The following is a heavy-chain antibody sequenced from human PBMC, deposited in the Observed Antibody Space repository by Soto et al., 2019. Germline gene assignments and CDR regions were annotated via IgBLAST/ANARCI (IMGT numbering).Heavy chain of an antibody. V-gene: IGHV3-49*03. J-gene: IGHJ3*02. Sequence: AGGSLRLSCTASGFTFGDYAMSWFRQAPGKGLEWVGFIRSKAYGGTTEYAASVKGRFTISRDDSKSIAYLQMNSLKTEDTAVYYCTRDAGVGAIPGDDAFDIWGQGTMVTVSS. CDR2: IRSKAYGGTT. CDR1: GFTFGDYA. CDR3: TRDAGVGAIPGDDAFDI. D-gene: IGHD1-26*01.